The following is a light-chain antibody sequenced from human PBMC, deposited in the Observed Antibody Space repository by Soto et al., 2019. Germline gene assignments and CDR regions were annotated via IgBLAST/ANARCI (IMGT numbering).Light chain of an antibody. J-gene: IGKJ1*01. V-gene: IGKV3-20*01. CDR1: QSVSSN. CDR2: DAS. Sequence: EIVLTQSPATLSVSPGESATLSCRASQSVSSNLAWHQQKPGQAPRILMYDASTRATGISARFSGSGSGTDFTLTISRLEPEDFAVYYCQQYGSSPRTFGQGTKVDIK. CDR3: QQYGSSPRT.